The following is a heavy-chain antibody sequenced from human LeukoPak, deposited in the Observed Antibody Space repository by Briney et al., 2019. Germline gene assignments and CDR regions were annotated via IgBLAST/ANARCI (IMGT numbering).Heavy chain of an antibody. V-gene: IGHV1-69*13. D-gene: IGHD3-22*01. J-gene: IGHJ4*02. Sequence: SVKVSCKASGYTFTSYGISWVRQAPGQGLEWMGGIIPIFGTANYAQKFQGRVTITADESTRTAYMELRTLRSEDTAIYYCARGSGETGGYYYVYWGRGTPVTVSS. CDR2: IIPIFGTA. CDR1: GYTFTSYG. CDR3: ARGSGETGGYYYVY.